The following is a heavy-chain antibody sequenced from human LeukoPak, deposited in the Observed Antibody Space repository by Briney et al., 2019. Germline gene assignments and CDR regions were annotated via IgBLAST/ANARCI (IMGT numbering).Heavy chain of an antibody. D-gene: IGHD1-26*01. CDR2: IYTSGST. Sequence: SQTLSLTCTVSGGSISSGSYYWSWIRQPAGKGLEWIGRIYTSGSTNYNPSLKSRVTISVDTSKNQFSLKLSSVTAADTAVYYCARVSGSYYYYMDVWGKGTTVTVSS. J-gene: IGHJ6*03. V-gene: IGHV4-61*02. CDR3: ARVSGSYYYYMDV. CDR1: GGSISSGSYY.